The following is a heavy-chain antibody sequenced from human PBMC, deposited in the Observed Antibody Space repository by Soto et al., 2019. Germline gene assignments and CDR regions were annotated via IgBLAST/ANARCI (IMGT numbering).Heavy chain of an antibody. Sequence: PGGSLRLSCAASGFTFSDYYMSWIRQAPGKGLEWVSYISSSDSIIYYADSVKGRFTISRDNAKNSLYLQMNSLRAEDTAVYYCARHLGYYDSSGYFDYWGQGTLVTVYS. D-gene: IGHD3-22*01. V-gene: IGHV3-11*01. CDR1: GFTFSDYY. CDR2: ISSSDSII. CDR3: ARHLGYYDSSGYFDY. J-gene: IGHJ4*02.